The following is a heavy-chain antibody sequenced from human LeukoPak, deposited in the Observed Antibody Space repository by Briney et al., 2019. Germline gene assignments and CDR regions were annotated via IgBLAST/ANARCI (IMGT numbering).Heavy chain of an antibody. V-gene: IGHV3-9*02. CDR2: ISWSSGSI. D-gene: IGHD2-15*01. J-gene: IGHJ3*02. CDR3: AKDKGYCSGGSCYSSAFDI. Sequence: QPGRSLRLSCAASGFTSDDYAMHWVRQAPGRGLEWVSGISWSSGSIGYADSVKGRFTISRDNAKNSLYLQMNSLRAEDMALYYCAKDKGYCSGGSCYSSAFDIWGQGTMVTVSS. CDR1: GFTSDDYA.